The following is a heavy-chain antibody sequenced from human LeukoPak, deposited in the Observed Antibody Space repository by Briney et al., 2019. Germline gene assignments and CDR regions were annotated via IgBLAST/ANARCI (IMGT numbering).Heavy chain of an antibody. CDR3: ARWATGHLDY. J-gene: IGHJ4*02. V-gene: IGHV3-74*01. CDR1: GFTLGSYW. Sequence: PGGSLRLSCAASGFTLGSYWMHWVRQAPGKGLVWVSRINSDGSSTIYADSVKGRFTISRDNAKNTLYLQMDSLRAEDTAVYYCARWATGHLDYWGQGTLVTVSS. D-gene: IGHD5-12*01. CDR2: INSDGSST.